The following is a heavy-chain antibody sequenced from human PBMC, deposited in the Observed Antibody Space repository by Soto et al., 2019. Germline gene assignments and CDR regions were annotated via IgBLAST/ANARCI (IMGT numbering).Heavy chain of an antibody. Sequence: QVQLQQWGAGLLKPSETLSLTFPVYGVSFSGFSWTWILQPPGKGREWIGEINHIWSTNYNPSFKSRVTISEDTSKNQFSLKLSSVTAADTAVYYCARGRKVYTSTSYVDWGQGTLVTVSS. CDR3: ARGRKVYTSTSYVD. CDR2: INHIWST. CDR1: GVSFSGFS. J-gene: IGHJ4*02. V-gene: IGHV4-34*01. D-gene: IGHD6-13*01.